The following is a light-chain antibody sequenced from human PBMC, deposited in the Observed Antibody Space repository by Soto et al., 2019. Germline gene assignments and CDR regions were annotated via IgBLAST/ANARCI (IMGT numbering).Light chain of an antibody. CDR2: DAS. CDR1: QSVSSY. V-gene: IGKV3-11*01. CDR3: QQYKNWPT. J-gene: IGKJ1*01. Sequence: EIVLTQSPATLSLSPGERATLSCRASQSVSSYLAWYQQKPGQAPRLLIYDASNRATGIPARFSGSGSGTDFTLTISSLEPEDFAVYYCQQYKNWPTFGQGTKVEIK.